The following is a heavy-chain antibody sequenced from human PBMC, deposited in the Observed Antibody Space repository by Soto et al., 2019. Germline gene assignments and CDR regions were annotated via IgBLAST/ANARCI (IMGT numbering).Heavy chain of an antibody. CDR2: ISAYNGNT. D-gene: IGHD1-26*01. V-gene: IGHV1-18*01. J-gene: IGHJ5*02. Sequence: ASVKVSCKASGYTFTSHGISWVRQAPGHGLEWMGWISAYNGNTNYAQKLQGRVTMTTDTSTSTAYMELRSLRSDDTAVYYCARKWELGWFDPWGQGTLVTVSS. CDR3: ARKWELGWFDP. CDR1: GYTFTSHG.